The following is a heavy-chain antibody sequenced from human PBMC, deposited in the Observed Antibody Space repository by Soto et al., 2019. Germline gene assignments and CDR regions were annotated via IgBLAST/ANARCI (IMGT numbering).Heavy chain of an antibody. CDR3: ARQAPYGDHDH. CDR2: DGAGGTI. V-gene: IGHV3-48*02. CDR1: GFTLSSYS. Sequence: GGSLRLSCVVSGFTLSSYSMNWVRQAPGKRLEWVSHDGAGGTILYADSVKGRFTVSRDNAKNSLYLQMNILRDGDTAVYYCARQAPYGDHDHWGQGTLVTVSS. J-gene: IGHJ4*02. D-gene: IGHD4-17*01.